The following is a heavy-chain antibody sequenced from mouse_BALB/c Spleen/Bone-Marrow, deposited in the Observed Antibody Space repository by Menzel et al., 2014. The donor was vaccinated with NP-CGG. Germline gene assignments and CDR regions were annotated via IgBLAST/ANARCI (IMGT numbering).Heavy chain of an antibody. CDR3: TIYAFAY. D-gene: IGHD2-12*01. CDR2: IYPGSGSP. V-gene: IGHV1S22*01. Sequence: LKESGSELVRPGASVKLSCKASGYTFTSYWAHWVKQRPGQGLEWIGNIYPGSGSPNYDERFKSKATLTVDTSSSTAYMQLSSLTSEDSAVYYCTIYAFAYWGQGTLVTVSA. CDR1: GYTFTSYW. J-gene: IGHJ3*01.